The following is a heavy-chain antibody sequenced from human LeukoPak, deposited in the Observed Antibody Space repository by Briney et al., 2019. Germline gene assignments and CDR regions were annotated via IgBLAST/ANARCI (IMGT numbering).Heavy chain of an antibody. J-gene: IGHJ4*02. V-gene: IGHV3-30*03. Sequence: PGGSLRLSCVASGFTFSNYGMHWVRQAPGKGLEWVAVTSYDGSNKYYADSVKGRFTISRDNSKNTLFLQMNSLRAEDTAVYYCARESDGDNGEWWLVSRPHLDYWGQGTLVTVSS. CDR2: TSYDGSNK. D-gene: IGHD6-19*01. CDR1: GFTFSNYG. CDR3: ARESDGDNGEWWLVSRPHLDY.